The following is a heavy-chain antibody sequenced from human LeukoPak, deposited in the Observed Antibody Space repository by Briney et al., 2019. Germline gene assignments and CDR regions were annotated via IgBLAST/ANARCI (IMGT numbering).Heavy chain of an antibody. CDR3: ARDNVALSYFDY. CDR1: GGSISSGGYY. V-gene: IGHV4-31*03. Sequence: SETLSLTCTVSGGSISSGGYYWSWIRQHPGKGLEWIGYIYYSGSTYYNPSLKSRVTISEDTSKNQFSLKLSSVTAADTAVYYCARDNVALSYFDYWGQGTLVTVSS. J-gene: IGHJ4*02. D-gene: IGHD2-15*01. CDR2: IYYSGST.